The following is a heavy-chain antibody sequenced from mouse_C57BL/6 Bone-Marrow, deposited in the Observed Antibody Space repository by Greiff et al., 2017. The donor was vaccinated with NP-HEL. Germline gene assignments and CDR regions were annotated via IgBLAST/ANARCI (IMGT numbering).Heavy chain of an antibody. CDR1: GFTFSDYY. J-gene: IGHJ1*03. CDR2: INYDGSST. V-gene: IGHV5-16*01. CDR3: AREGFDDGYYHSYWYFDV. Sequence: EVNVVESEGGLVQPGSSMKLSCTASGFTFSDYYMAWVRQVPEKGLEWVANINYDGSSTYYLDSLKSRFIISRDNAKNILYLQMSSLKSEDTATYYCAREGFDDGYYHSYWYFDVWGTGTTVTVSS. D-gene: IGHD2-3*01.